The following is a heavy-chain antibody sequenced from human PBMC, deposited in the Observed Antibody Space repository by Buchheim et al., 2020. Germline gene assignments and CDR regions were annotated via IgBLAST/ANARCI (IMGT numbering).Heavy chain of an antibody. Sequence: EVQLLESGGGLVQPGGSLRLSCAASGFTFSSYAMTWVRQAPGQGLEWVSAITGSGDTTHFADSVQGRFTISSDNSRNTMYLQMNSLRAEDTAVYDCAKDRWEGGSGWFHDYGMDVWGQGTT. D-gene: IGHD6-13*01. V-gene: IGHV3-23*01. CDR1: GFTFSSYA. CDR3: AKDRWEGGSGWFHDYGMDV. J-gene: IGHJ6*02. CDR2: ITGSGDTT.